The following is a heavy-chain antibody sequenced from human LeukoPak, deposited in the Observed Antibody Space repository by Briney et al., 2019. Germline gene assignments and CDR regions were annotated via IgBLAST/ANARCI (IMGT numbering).Heavy chain of an antibody. Sequence: GASVKVSCKASGYTFTGYYMHWVRQAPGQGLERMGWINPNSGGTNYAQKFQGRVTMTRDTSISTAYMELSRLRSDDTAVYYCARDGGAAASPLYYFDYWGQGTLVTVSS. CDR3: ARDGGAAASPLYYFDY. V-gene: IGHV1-2*02. D-gene: IGHD6-13*01. J-gene: IGHJ4*02. CDR2: INPNSGGT. CDR1: GYTFTGYY.